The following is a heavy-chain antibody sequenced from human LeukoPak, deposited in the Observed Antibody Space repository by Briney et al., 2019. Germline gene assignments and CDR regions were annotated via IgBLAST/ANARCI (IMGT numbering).Heavy chain of an antibody. CDR3: ARLVGTTAAVSFNTYFDY. CDR2: VDYSGTT. Sequence: PSETLSLTCTVSGGSIGSKSYYWGWIRQPPGKGLEWIGNVDYSGTTTYNPSLKSRVTISVDTSKNQFSLELRSVTAADTAVFYCARLVGTTAAVSFNTYFDYWGQGALITVSS. D-gene: IGHD1-26*01. V-gene: IGHV4-39*01. CDR1: GGSIGSKSYY. J-gene: IGHJ4*02.